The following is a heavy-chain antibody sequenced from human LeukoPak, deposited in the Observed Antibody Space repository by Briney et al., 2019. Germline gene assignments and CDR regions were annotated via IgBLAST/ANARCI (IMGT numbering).Heavy chain of an antibody. D-gene: IGHD2-15*01. CDR3: ARGCGGRNRGGSTNRGTFDY. CDR2: IKQEGSEK. Sequence: PGGSLRLSCVASGFTFSSYAIHWVRQTPGKGLEWVANIKQEGSEKYYVDSVKGRFTISRDNAKNSLYLQMNSLRAEDTAVYYCARGCGGRNRGGSTNRGTFDYWGQGTLVTVSS. CDR1: GFTFSSYA. V-gene: IGHV3-7*03. J-gene: IGHJ4*02.